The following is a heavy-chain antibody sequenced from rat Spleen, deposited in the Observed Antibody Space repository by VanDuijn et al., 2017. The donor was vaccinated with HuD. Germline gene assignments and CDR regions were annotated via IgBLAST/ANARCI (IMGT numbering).Heavy chain of an antibody. Sequence: EVQLQESGPGLVKPSQSLSLTCSVTAYSITSSYRWNWIRKFPGNKLEWMGHLNSAGSTYYNPSLKSRISIARDTSKNQFFLQVNSVTTEDTATYYCAREAGIPFHYFDYWGRGVMVTVSS. J-gene: IGHJ2*01. CDR2: LNSAGST. CDR3: AREAGIPFHYFDY. D-gene: IGHD1-4*01. V-gene: IGHV3-3*01. CDR1: AYSITSSYR.